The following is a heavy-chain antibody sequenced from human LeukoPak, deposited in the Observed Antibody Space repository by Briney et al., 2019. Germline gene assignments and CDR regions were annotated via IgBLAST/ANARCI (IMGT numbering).Heavy chain of an antibody. V-gene: IGHV4-4*02. CDR2: ISLTGAT. CDR3: SRESGAFCPFGY. J-gene: IGHJ4*02. CDR1: GGSISSTNW. Sequence: PSETLSLTCGVSGGSISSTNWWCWVRQPPGQGLEWIGEISLTGATNYNPSLNGRVTMSLDESRNQLTLDLTSVTDADTAIYYCSRESGAFCPFGYWGQGTLVIVPP. D-gene: IGHD1-26*01.